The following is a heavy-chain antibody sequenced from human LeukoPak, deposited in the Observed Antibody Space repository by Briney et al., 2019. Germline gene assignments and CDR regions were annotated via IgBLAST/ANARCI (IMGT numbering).Heavy chain of an antibody. CDR3: AKSGGYGLIDY. CDR1: GASISGSGYY. D-gene: IGHD1-26*01. V-gene: IGHV4-39*01. CDR2: IYSSGST. J-gene: IGHJ4*02. Sequence: SETLSLTCTVSGASISGSGYYWGWIRRPPGKGLEWIGSIYSSGSTYYNASLQSRVTISIETSKNQISLRLNSVTAADTAMYYCAKSGGYGLIDYWGQGTLVTVSS.